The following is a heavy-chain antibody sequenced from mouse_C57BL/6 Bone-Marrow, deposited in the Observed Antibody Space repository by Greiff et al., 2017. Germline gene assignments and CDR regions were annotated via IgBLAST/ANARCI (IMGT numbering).Heavy chain of an antibody. Sequence: VQLQESGPELARPWASVKISCPAFYTFSRRVHFAIRDTNYWMQWVKQRPGQGLEWSGAIYPGNGDTCYNQKFKGKATLTAAKSSRTAYMQLSSLTSEDSAVYYCAWGGRQLRLDYWGQGTTHTVSS. V-gene: IGHV1-87*01. CDR1: YTFSRRVH. J-gene: IGHJ2*01. D-gene: IGHD3-2*02. CDR2: GQGLEWSG. CDR3: SEDSAVYYCAWGGRQLRLDY.